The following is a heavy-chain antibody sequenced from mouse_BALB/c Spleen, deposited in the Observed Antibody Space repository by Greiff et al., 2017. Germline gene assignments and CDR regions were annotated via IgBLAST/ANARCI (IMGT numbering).Heavy chain of an antibody. CDR2: ISSGSSTI. J-gene: IGHJ4*01. Sequence: EVHLVESGGGLVKPGGSRKLSCAASGFTFSSFGMHWVRQAPEKGLEWVAYISSGSSTIYYADTVKGRFTISRDNPKNTLFLQMTSLRSEDTAMYYCARVLHYYAMDYWGQGTSVTVSS. V-gene: IGHV5-17*02. CDR1: GFTFSSFG. CDR3: ARVLHYYAMDY. D-gene: IGHD2-14*01.